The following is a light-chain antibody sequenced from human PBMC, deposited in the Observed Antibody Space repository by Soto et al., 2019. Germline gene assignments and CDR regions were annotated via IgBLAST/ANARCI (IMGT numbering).Light chain of an antibody. CDR2: EDK. J-gene: IGLJ3*02. V-gene: IGLV6-57*03. Sequence: NFMLTQPHSVSESPGKTVTISCTRSNGSIASSYVQWYQQRPGSAPTTVIYEDKQRPSGVPDRFSGSIDSSSNSASLTISGLKTEDEAEFYCQSYDIHNRWVFGGGPKVTVL. CDR3: QSYDIHNRWV. CDR1: NGSIASSY.